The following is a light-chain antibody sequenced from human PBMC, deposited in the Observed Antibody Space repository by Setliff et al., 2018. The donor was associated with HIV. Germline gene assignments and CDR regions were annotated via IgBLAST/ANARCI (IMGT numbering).Light chain of an antibody. CDR2: QAT. CDR3: CSNTGSNTYV. V-gene: IGLV2-23*01. CDR1: SSDVGRYNL. Sequence: SALAQPASVYGSPGQSITISCTGTSSDVGRYNLVSWYQQHPGKAPKLMIYQATKRPSGVSNRFSGSKSGNTASLTISGLQAEDEADYYCCSNTGSNTYVFGTGTKVTVL. J-gene: IGLJ1*01.